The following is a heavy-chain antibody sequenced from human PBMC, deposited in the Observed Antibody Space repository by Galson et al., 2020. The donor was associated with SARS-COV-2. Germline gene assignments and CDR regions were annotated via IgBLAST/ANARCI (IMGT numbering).Heavy chain of an antibody. Sequence: GESLKIYCAASGLTVSNNYMNWVRPDPGKGLEWVSILFGDDSIYYADSVRGRFTISRDTSKNTVYLQLNYVTAEDTAVYYCARAWGYYFDSRWDYWGQGTLVTVSS. V-gene: IGHV3-53*01. D-gene: IGHD3-22*01. CDR1: GLTVSNNY. J-gene: IGHJ4*02. CDR2: LFGDDSI. CDR3: ARAWGYYFDSRWDY.